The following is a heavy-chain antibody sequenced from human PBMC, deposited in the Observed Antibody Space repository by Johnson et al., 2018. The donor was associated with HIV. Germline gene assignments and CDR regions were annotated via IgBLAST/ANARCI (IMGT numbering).Heavy chain of an antibody. Sequence: QVQLVESGGGVVQPGRSLRLSCAASGFTFSSYAMHWVRQAPGKGLEWVAVISYDGSNKYYADSVKGRFTISRDTSKNTLSLQMNSLRAEDTAVYYCARDGGIGSTREDAFDIWGQGTMVIVSS. CDR2: ISYDGSNK. V-gene: IGHV3-30-3*01. J-gene: IGHJ3*02. CDR1: GFTFSSYA. D-gene: IGHD2-2*01. CDR3: ARDGGIGSTREDAFDI.